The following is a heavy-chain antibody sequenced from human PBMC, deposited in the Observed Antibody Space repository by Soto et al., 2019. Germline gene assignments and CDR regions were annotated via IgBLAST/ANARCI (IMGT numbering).Heavy chain of an antibody. D-gene: IGHD3-3*01. Sequence: QVQLVQSGAEVKKPGSSVKVSCKASGGTFSSYAISWVRQAPGQGLEWMGGIIPIFGTANYAQKFQGRVTITADESTSTAYMELSSLRAEDTAVYYCARDKNTIFGVVVRPRYGMDGWGQGSTVTVSS. CDR1: GGTFSSYA. V-gene: IGHV1-69*01. CDR2: IIPIFGTA. CDR3: ARDKNTIFGVVVRPRYGMDG. J-gene: IGHJ6*02.